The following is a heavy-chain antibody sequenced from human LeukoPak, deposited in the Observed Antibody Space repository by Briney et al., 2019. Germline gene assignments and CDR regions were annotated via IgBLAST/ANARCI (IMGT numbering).Heavy chain of an antibody. CDR1: GGSISSGAYY. CDR2: IYYSGST. D-gene: IGHD1-26*01. V-gene: IGHV4-31*03. J-gene: IGHJ4*02. CDR3: ARDIAGRGYFDY. Sequence: PSETLSLTCTVSGGSISSGAYYWSWIRQHPGKGLEWIGYIYYSGSTYYNPSLKSRVTISVDTSKNQFSLNLRSVTAADTAVYYCARDIAGRGYFDYWGQGTLVTVSS.